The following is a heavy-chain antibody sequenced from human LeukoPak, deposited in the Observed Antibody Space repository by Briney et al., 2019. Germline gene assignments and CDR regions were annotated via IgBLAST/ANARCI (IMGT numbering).Heavy chain of an antibody. D-gene: IGHD3-22*01. J-gene: IGHJ4*02. Sequence: GSLRLSCAASGFTFSSYEMNWVRQAPGKGLEWVSYISSSGSTIYYADSVKGRFTISRDNAKNSLYLQMNSLRAEDTAIYYCARETRIRNYYDSGAYYYGDYFDYWGQGTLVTVSS. CDR2: ISSSGSTI. V-gene: IGHV3-48*03. CDR3: ARETRIRNYYDSGAYYYGDYFDY. CDR1: GFTFSSYE.